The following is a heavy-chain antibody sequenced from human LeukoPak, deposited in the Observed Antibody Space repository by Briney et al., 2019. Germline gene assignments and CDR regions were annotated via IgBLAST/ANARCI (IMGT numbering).Heavy chain of an antibody. CDR3: ARVTPSFAHNWFDP. CDR2: VYHSGST. CDR1: GGSISTYY. D-gene: IGHD3-10*01. Sequence: SETLSLTCTVSGGSISTYYWSWIRQTPETGLEGIGGVYHSGSTNYNPSLKSRVTISVDTSKNQFSLKLTSMTAADTAVYHCARVTPSFAHNWFDPWGQGTLVIVSS. V-gene: IGHV4-4*08. J-gene: IGHJ5*02.